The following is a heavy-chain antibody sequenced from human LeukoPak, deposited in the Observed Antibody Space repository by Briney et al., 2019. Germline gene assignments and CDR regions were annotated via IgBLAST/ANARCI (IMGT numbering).Heavy chain of an antibody. CDR1: GFIFSLYN. J-gene: IGHJ4*02. Sequence: GGSLRLSCEASGFIFSLYNMNWVRQAPGKGLEWVANIKQDGSERNYVDSVKGRSTISRDNAKNSLFLQMNSLRVEDTAVYYCARGGTRGYSPVDYWGQGILVTVSS. CDR2: IKQDGSER. D-gene: IGHD5-18*01. CDR3: ARGGTRGYSPVDY. V-gene: IGHV3-7*03.